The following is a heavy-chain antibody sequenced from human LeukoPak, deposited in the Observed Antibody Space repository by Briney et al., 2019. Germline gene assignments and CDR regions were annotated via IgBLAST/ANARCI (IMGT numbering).Heavy chain of an antibody. CDR2: IYTSGST. CDR1: GGSISSYY. D-gene: IGHD4-17*01. Sequence: SETLSLTCTVSGGSISSYYWSWIRQPAGKGPEWIGRIYTSGSTNYNPSLKSRVTISVDKSKNQFSLKLSSVTAADTAVYYCARDPADYGDYVRWFDHWGQGTLVTVSS. V-gene: IGHV4-4*07. CDR3: ARDPADYGDYVRWFDH. J-gene: IGHJ5*02.